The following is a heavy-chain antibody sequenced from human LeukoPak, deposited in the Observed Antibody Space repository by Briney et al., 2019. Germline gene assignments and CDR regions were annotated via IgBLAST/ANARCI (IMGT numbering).Heavy chain of an antibody. Sequence: SETLSLTCAVYGGSFSGYYWSWLRQPPGKGLEWIGEINHSGSTNYNPSLKSRVTISVDTSKNQFSLKLSSVTAADTAVYYCASSFGNYALDYWGQGTLVTVSS. CDR1: GGSFSGYY. D-gene: IGHD3-10*01. CDR2: INHSGST. J-gene: IGHJ4*02. CDR3: ASSFGNYALDY. V-gene: IGHV4-34*01.